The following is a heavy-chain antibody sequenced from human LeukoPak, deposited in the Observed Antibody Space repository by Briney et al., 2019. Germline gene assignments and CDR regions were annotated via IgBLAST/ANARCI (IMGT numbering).Heavy chain of an antibody. CDR2: IYSGGST. CDR3: ARDARRYCSGGSCYSGY. CDR1: GFTVSSNY. Sequence: GGSLRLSCAASGFTVSSNYMSWVRQAPGKGLEWVSVIYSGGSTYYADSVKGRFTISRDNSKNTLYLQMNSLRAEDTAVYYCARDARRYCSGGSCYSGYWGQGTLVTVSS. V-gene: IGHV3-53*01. D-gene: IGHD2-15*01. J-gene: IGHJ4*02.